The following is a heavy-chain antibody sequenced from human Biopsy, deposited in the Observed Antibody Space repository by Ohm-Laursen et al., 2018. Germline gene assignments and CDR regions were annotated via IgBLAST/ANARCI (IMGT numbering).Heavy chain of an antibody. CDR2: ISGSGVTK. V-gene: IGHV3-11*01. CDR3: ATDGAGSYNEN. CDR1: GFTFGDYY. D-gene: IGHD3-10*01. Sequence: GSLRLSCAASGFTFGDYYMSWIRQAPGKGLEWFSYISGSGVTKMYADSVKGRFTVSRDNAKNSLYLEMNNLTVEDTAVYYCATDGAGSYNENWGQGTLVSVSS. J-gene: IGHJ4*02.